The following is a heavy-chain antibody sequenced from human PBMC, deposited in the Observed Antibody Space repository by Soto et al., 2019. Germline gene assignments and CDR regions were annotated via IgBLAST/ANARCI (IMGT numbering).Heavy chain of an antibody. CDR2: IYYSGST. J-gene: IGHJ4*02. D-gene: IGHD3-16*01. Sequence: QLQLQESGPGLVKPSETLSLTCTVSGGSISSSSYYWGWIRQPPGKGLEWIGSIYYSGSTYYNPSLKSRVTITGDTSKNQFSLKLSSVTAADTAVYYCATLLGGYDDTRPFDYWGQGTLVTVSS. V-gene: IGHV4-39*01. CDR1: GGSISSSSYY. CDR3: ATLLGGYDDTRPFDY.